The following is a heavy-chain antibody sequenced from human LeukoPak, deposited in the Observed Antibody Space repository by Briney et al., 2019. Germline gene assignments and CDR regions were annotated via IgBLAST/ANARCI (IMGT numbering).Heavy chain of an antibody. J-gene: IGHJ4*02. Sequence: GASVKVSCKASGYTFTGYYMHWVRQARGQGLEWMGWINPNSGGTNYAQKFQGRVTMTRDTSISTAYMELSRLRSDDTAVYYCARSPVWGSVPFDYWGQGTLVTVSS. CDR1: GYTFTGYY. V-gene: IGHV1-2*02. D-gene: IGHD7-27*01. CDR2: INPNSGGT. CDR3: ARSPVWGSVPFDY.